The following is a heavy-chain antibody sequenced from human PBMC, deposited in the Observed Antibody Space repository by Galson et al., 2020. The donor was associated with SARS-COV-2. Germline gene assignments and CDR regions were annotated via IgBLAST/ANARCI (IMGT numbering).Heavy chain of an antibody. D-gene: IGHD2-21*01. Sequence: ASVKVSCKASGYTFIGYYIHWVRQAPGQGLELMGWINPNSGDTNYAQKFQGRVTMTRDTSISTAYMELTRLTSDDTAFYYCARRGPIVSEAFDIWGQGIMFTVSS. CDR1: GYTFIGYY. V-gene: IGHV1-2*02. CDR2: INPNSGDT. CDR3: ARRGPIVSEAFDI. J-gene: IGHJ3*02.